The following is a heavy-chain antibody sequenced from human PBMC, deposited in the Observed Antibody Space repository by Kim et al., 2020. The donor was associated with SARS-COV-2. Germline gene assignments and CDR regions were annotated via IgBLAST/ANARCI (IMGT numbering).Heavy chain of an antibody. D-gene: IGHD5-18*01. CDR3: ARQFSGYSYGPGY. J-gene: IGHJ4*02. V-gene: IGHV5-51*01. Sequence: YSPSFQGQVTISADKSISTAYLQWSSLKASDTAMYYCARQFSGYSYGPGYWGQGTLVTVSS.